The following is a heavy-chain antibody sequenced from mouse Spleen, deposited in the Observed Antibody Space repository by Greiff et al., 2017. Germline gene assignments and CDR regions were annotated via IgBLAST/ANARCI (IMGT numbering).Heavy chain of an antibody. Sequence: QVQLQQPGAELVKPGASVKLSCKASGYTFTSYWMHWVKQRPGQGLEWIGMIHPNSGNTNYNEKFKSKATLTVDKSSSTAYMPLSSLTSEDPAVYSCAREDDYYSPAYWGQGTLVTVSA. CDR3: AREDDYYSPAY. D-gene: IGHD2-3*01. CDR2: IHPNSGNT. CDR1: GYTFTSYW. V-gene: IGHV1-64*01. J-gene: IGHJ3*01.